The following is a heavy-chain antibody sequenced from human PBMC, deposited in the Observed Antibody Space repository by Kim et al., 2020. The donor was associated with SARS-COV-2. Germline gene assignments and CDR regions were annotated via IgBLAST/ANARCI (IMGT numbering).Heavy chain of an antibody. CDR3: ARATSTTMIVVVINAFDI. Sequence: SETLSLTCTVSGGSISSGGYYWSWIRQHPGKGLEWIGYIYYSGSTYYNPSLKSRVTISVDTSKNQFSLKLSSVTAADTAVYYCARATSTTMIVVVINAFDIWGQGTMVTVSS. D-gene: IGHD3-22*01. CDR1: GGSISSGGYY. CDR2: IYYSGST. V-gene: IGHV4-31*03. J-gene: IGHJ3*02.